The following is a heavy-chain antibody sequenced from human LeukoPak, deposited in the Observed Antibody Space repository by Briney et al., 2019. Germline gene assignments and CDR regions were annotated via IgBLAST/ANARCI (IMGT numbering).Heavy chain of an antibody. CDR1: GFTFNAYS. V-gene: IGHV3-30-3*02. CDR3: AKPDYGGNPLNYYYYGMDV. J-gene: IGHJ6*02. Sequence: GRSLRLSCAASGFTFNAYSMHWVRQAPGKGLEWVALISFDGGNKFYADSVKGRFTISRDNSKNTLYLQMNSLRAEDTAVYYCAKPDYGGNPLNYYYYGMDVWGQGTTVTVSS. CDR2: ISFDGGNK. D-gene: IGHD4-23*01.